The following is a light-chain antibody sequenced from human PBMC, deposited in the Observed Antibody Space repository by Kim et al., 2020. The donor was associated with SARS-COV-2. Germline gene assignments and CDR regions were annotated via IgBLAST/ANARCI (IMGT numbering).Light chain of an antibody. Sequence: EIVLTQSQGTLSSSPGERATLSRRVSQNVGGRWLGWYQQKPGQAPRLLIYESSTRATGIPDRFIGSGSGTDFTLTISRLEPEDFAVYYCQQYADSRWTFGQGTKVDIK. J-gene: IGKJ1*01. CDR3: QQYADSRWT. CDR1: QNVGGRW. V-gene: IGKV3-20*01. CDR2: ESS.